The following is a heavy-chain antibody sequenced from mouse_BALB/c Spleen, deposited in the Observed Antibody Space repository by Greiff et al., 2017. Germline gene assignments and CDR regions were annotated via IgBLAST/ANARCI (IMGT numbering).Heavy chain of an antibody. CDR3: ARGSNYVAWFAY. J-gene: IGHJ3*01. D-gene: IGHD2-5*01. V-gene: IGHV1S137*01. Sequence: VQLQQSGAELVRPGVSVKISCKGSGYTFTDYAMHWVKQSHAKSLEWIGVISTYYGDASYNQKFKGKATMTVDKSSSTAYMELARPTSEDSAIYYCARGSNYVAWFAYWGQGTLVTVSA. CDR1: GYTFTDYA. CDR2: ISTYYGDA.